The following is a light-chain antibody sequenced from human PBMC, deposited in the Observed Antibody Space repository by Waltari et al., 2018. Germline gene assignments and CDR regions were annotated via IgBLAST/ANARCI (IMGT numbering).Light chain of an antibody. V-gene: IGKV3-11*01. CDR3: QQRGNWPPFT. CDR1: PSVGNY. J-gene: IGKJ3*01. Sequence: EIVLTQSPATLSLSPGERPTLSCRASPSVGNYLAWYQQKPGQAPRLLIYETSTRATGVPARFSGSGSGTDFTLTISSLEPEDFAVYYCQQRGNWPPFTFGPGTKVDVK. CDR2: ETS.